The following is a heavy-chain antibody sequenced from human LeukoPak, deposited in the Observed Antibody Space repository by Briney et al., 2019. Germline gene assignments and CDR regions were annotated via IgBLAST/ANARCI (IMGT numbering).Heavy chain of an antibody. CDR1: GFTVSSNY. V-gene: IGHV3-53*05. J-gene: IGHJ4*02. D-gene: IGHD3-16*01. CDR3: ARARLRLGELVE. CDR2: IYSGGST. Sequence: GGSLRLSCAASGFTVSSNYMSWVRQAPGKGLEWVSVIYSGGSTYCADAVKDRFTISRDNSKNTVYLQMNSLRAEDTAVYYCARARLRLGELVEWGQGTLVTVSS.